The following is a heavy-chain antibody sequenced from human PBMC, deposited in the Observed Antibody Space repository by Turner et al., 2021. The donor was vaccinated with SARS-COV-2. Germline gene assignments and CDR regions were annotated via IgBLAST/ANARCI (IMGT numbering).Heavy chain of an antibody. CDR2: IYYSGST. CDR3: ARLEWLRSPFDY. V-gene: IGHV4-39*01. D-gene: IGHD5-12*01. J-gene: IGHJ4*02. Sequence: QLQLQESGPGLVKPSETLSLTCTVSGASISSSSYFWGWIRQPPGKGLEWIGSIYYSGSTYYNPSLKSRVTISVDTSKNQFSLKLSSVTAADTAVYYCARLEWLRSPFDYWGQGTLVTVSS. CDR1: GASISSSSYF.